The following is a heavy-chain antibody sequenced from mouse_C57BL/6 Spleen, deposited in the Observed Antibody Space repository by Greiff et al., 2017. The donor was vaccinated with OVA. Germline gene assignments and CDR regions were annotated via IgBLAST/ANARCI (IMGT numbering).Heavy chain of an antibody. D-gene: IGHD1-1*01. V-gene: IGHV1-59*01. CDR1: GYTFTSYW. CDR2: IDPSDSYT. Sequence: QVQLQQPGAELVRPGTSVKLSCKASGYTFTSYWMHWVKQRPGQGLEWIGVIDPSDSYTNYNQKFKGKATLTVDTSSSTAYMQLSSLTSEDSVVYYCARSDYYGSYAMDYWGQGTSVTVSS. J-gene: IGHJ4*01. CDR3: ARSDYYGSYAMDY.